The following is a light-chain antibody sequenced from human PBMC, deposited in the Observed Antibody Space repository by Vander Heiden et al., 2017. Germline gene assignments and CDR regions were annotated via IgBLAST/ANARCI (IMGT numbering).Light chain of an antibody. CDR1: SSNIGAGYD. J-gene: IGLJ7*01. CDR2: GTS. CDR3: QSYDSSLSGSV. V-gene: IGLV1-40*01. Sequence: QSVLTQPPSVSGAPGQRVTISCTGSSSNIGAGYDVHGYQQLPGTAPKLLIYGTSNRPSGVPDRFSGSKSGTSASRAITGLQAEDEADYYCQSYDSSLSGSVFGGGTQLTVL.